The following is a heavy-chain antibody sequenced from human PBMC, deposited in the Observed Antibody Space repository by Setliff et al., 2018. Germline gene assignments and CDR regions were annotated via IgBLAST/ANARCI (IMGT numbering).Heavy chain of an antibody. J-gene: IGHJ4*02. V-gene: IGHV3-30*18. CDR3: AKFSRYADSQGEFDF. D-gene: IGHD2-2*01. CDR2: LSDDGSSY. Sequence: GGSLRLSCAASGFTVSSFSMHWVRQAPVKGLDWVATLSDDGSSYFYADSVKGRFTISRDNSKSTVYLLLNGLTVDDTAMYYCAKFSRYADSQGEFDFWGQGALVTVSS. CDR1: GFTVSSFS.